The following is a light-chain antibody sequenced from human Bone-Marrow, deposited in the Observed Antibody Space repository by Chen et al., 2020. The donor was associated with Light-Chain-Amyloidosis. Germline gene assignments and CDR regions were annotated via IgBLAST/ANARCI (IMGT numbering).Light chain of an antibody. Sequence: EIVSPQSPGPLSLSPGEGANLSCRASQTISSNYLTWYQQKFGQAPRLLIYGSSSRATGIPDRFTGSGSGTDFTLTINRLEPEDVAMYYCQQYGTSPLTFGGGTKVEIK. CDR1: QTISSNY. CDR3: QQYGTSPLT. CDR2: GSS. J-gene: IGKJ4*01. V-gene: IGKV3-20*01.